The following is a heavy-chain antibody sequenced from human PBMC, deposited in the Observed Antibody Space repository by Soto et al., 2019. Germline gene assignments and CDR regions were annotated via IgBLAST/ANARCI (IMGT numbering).Heavy chain of an antibody. D-gene: IGHD3-10*01. CDR2: IYWDDDR. CDR3: AHRRFARTYRSSDYYFDY. V-gene: IGHV2-5*02. J-gene: IGHJ4*02. CDR1: GFSLSTSGVG. Sequence: ITLKESGPTLVKPTQTLTLTCTFSGFSLSTSGVGVGWIRQPPGKALEWLALIYWDDDRRRSPSLKSRLTITKDTSKNQVVLRMTNMDPVDTATYYCAHRRFARTYRSSDYYFDYWGQGILITVSS.